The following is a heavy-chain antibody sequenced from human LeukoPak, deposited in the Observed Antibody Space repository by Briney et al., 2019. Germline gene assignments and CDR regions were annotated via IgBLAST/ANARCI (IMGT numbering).Heavy chain of an antibody. D-gene: IGHD5-24*01. J-gene: IGHJ4*02. CDR3: ARRGGDGYNYFNY. Sequence: PGESLKISCKASGYTFSIYWIGWVRQMPGKGLEWMGIIYPGDSDTRYSPSFQGQVTISVDKSISTAYLQWSSLKASDTAMYYCARRGGDGYNYFNYWGQGTLVTVSS. V-gene: IGHV5-51*01. CDR2: IYPGDSDT. CDR1: GYTFSIYW.